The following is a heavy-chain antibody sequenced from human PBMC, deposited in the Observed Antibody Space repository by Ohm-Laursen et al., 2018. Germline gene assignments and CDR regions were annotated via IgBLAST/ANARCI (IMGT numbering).Heavy chain of an antibody. V-gene: IGHV5-51*01. CDR1: GYIFTNYW. J-gene: IGHJ6*02. Sequence: GESLRISCKGSGYIFTNYWIGWVRQMPGEGLEWVGTISPSDSKTRYSPSFQGQVTISADKSINTAYLQWSSLKASDTAMYFCARHTYYEKLFDGWGQGTTVTVSS. CDR3: ARHTYYEKLFDG. D-gene: IGHD3-22*01. CDR2: ISPSDSKT.